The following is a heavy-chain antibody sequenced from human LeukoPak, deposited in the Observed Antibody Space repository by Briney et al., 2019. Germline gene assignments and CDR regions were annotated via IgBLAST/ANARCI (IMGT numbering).Heavy chain of an antibody. Sequence: SETLSLTCAVSGGSISSSNWWSWVRQPPGKGLEWIGEIYHSGSTNYNPSLKSRVTISVDTSKNQFSLKLSSVTAADTAVYYCARHRGPHVGRMEWGQGTQVTVSS. CDR2: IYHSGST. D-gene: IGHD3-3*01. J-gene: IGHJ4*02. CDR3: ARHRGPHVGRME. CDR1: GGSISSSNW. V-gene: IGHV4-4*02.